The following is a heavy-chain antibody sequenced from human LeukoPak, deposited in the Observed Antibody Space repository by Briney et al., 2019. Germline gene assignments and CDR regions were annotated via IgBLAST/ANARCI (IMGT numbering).Heavy chain of an antibody. CDR2: IYYSGST. CDR3: ARGPDTTH. CDR1: GGSISGSSYY. J-gene: IGHJ4*02. V-gene: IGHV4-39*07. D-gene: IGHD1-1*01. Sequence: PSETLSLTCTVSGGSISGSSYYWGWIRQPPGKGLEWIGSIYYSGSTNYNPSLKSRVTISVDTSKNQFSLKLSSVTAADTAVYYCARGPDTTHWGQGTLVTVSS.